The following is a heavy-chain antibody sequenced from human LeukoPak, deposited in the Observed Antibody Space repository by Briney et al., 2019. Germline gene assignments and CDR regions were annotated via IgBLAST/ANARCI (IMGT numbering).Heavy chain of an antibody. CDR3: ARDRYYSMDV. Sequence: GGSLRLSCAASGFTFSSYWMHWVRQAPGKGLVWVSLIKSDGSSTIYADSVKGRFTISRDNAKNTLYLQMNSLRAEDSAVYYCARDRYYSMDVWGQGTTVTVSS. V-gene: IGHV3-74*01. CDR2: IKSDGSST. CDR1: GFTFSSYW. J-gene: IGHJ6*02.